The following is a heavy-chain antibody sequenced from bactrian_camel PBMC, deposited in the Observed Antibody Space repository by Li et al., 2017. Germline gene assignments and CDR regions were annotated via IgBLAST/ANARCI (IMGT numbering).Heavy chain of an antibody. Sequence: SGFNFSNYDMSWVRQAPGKGLEWVSRSNSGGGSTYYADSVKGRFTISQHSGKNTIYLQMNILKPEDAAIYYCATNMRRCGSWSSKDVGYWGQGTQVTVS. V-gene: IGHV3S40*01. CDR1: GFNFSNYD. D-gene: IGHD6*01. CDR3: ATNMRRCGSWSSKDVGY. CDR2: SNSGGGST. J-gene: IGHJ6*01.